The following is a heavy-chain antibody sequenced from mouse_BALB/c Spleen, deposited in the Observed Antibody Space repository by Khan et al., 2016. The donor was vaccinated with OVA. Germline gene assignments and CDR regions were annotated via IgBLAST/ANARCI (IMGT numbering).Heavy chain of an antibody. CDR2: INPSTSYT. CDR3: NRRGRYGIFAY. V-gene: IGHV1-7*01. CDR1: GYTFTTYW. Sequence: QVQLKQSGAELAKPGASVKMSCKASGYTFTTYWMYWIKQRPGQGLEWIGYINPSTSYTEYSQKFKNKTTLTADTSTSTSYMHLSSLTSEDSEIYYCNRRGRYGIFAYWGQGTLVTVSA. J-gene: IGHJ3*01. D-gene: IGHD2-1*01.